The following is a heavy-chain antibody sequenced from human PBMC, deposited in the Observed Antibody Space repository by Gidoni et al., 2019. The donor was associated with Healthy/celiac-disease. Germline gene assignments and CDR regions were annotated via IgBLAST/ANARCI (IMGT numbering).Heavy chain of an antibody. CDR1: GGSISSGGYY. Sequence: QVQLQESGPGLVKPSQTLSLTCTVSGGSISSGGYYWNWLRQHPGKGLEWIGYIYYSWSTYYNPSLKSRVTISVDTSKNQFSLKLSSVTAADTAVYYCASAKDYGDHETNWFDPWGQGTLVTVSS. D-gene: IGHD4-17*01. J-gene: IGHJ5*02. CDR3: ASAKDYGDHETNWFDP. CDR2: IYYSWST. V-gene: IGHV4-31*03.